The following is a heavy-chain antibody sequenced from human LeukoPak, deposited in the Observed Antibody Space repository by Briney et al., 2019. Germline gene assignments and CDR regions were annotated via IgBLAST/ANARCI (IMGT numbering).Heavy chain of an antibody. Sequence: PGRSLRLSCAASGFTFSSYGMHWVRQAPGKGLEWVAVISYDGSNKYYADSVKGRFTISRDNSKNTLYLQMNSLRAEDTALYYCARGRYSGSYLLDYWGQGTLVTVSS. CDR2: ISYDGSNK. J-gene: IGHJ4*02. D-gene: IGHD1-26*01. V-gene: IGHV3-30*03. CDR1: GFTFSSYG. CDR3: ARGRYSGSYLLDY.